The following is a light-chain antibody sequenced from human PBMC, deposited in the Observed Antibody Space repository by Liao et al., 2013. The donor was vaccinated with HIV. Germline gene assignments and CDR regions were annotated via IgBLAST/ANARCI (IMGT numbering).Light chain of an antibody. CDR1: NIETKS. Sequence: SYELTQAPSVSVAPGKTATITCGGNNIETKSVHWYQQKPGQAPVLVMYYDTDRPSGIPERFSGSNSGNTATLTISGTQAMDEADYYCQAWDSSTALVFGTGTKVTVL. J-gene: IGLJ1*01. CDR3: QAWDSSTALV. V-gene: IGLV3-21*01. CDR2: YDT.